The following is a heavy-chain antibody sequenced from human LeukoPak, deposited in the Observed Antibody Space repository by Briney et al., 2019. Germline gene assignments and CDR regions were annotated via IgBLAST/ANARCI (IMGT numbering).Heavy chain of an antibody. Sequence: AGGSLRLSCAAPGITFSSYGMHWVRQAPGKGLEWVAVISYDGSKKYYADAVKGRFTISRDNSKNTLYLQMNSLRTEDTAVYYCAKEREASLSFDYWGQGTLVTVSS. V-gene: IGHV3-30*18. CDR1: GITFSSYG. CDR3: AKEREASLSFDY. CDR2: ISYDGSKK. J-gene: IGHJ4*02. D-gene: IGHD3-16*02.